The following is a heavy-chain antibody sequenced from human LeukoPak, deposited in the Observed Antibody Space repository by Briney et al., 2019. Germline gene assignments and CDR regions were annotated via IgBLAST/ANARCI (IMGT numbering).Heavy chain of an antibody. D-gene: IGHD2-2*01. CDR3: ARGAAAINWFDP. V-gene: IGHV1-18*01. CDR2: ISPYNGNA. CDR1: GYTFTSSG. Sequence: ASVKVSRKASGYTFTSSGINWVRQAPGQGLEWMGWISPYNGNADYAHKLQSRVTMTTDTSTRTAYMELRNLTSDDTAVYYCARGAAAINWFDPWGQGTLVTVSS. J-gene: IGHJ5*02.